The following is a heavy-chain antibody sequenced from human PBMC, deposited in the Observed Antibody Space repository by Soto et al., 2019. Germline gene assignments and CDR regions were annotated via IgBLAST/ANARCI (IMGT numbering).Heavy chain of an antibody. CDR3: ARVHVMVVAGSTFDY. V-gene: IGHV4-38-2*02. D-gene: IGHD6-19*01. Sequence: SETLSLTCTVSCYSISSGSYWAWVRQPPGKGPEWIASIYHGGTTFYNPSLKSRITISVDTSNNQFSLKLTSVTAADTAVYYCARVHVMVVAGSTFDYWGHGTLVTVS. CDR2: IYHGGTT. CDR1: CYSISSGSY. J-gene: IGHJ4*01.